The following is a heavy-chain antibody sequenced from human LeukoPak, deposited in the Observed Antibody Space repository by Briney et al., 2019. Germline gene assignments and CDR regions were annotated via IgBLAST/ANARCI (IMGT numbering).Heavy chain of an antibody. J-gene: IGHJ5*02. D-gene: IGHD2-15*01. CDR3: ARDTDRRSSPGSWFDP. CDR2: IFYTGHT. V-gene: IGHV4-59*11. CDR1: GGSITSHS. Sequence: SETLSLTCTVSGGSITSHSWSWIRQPPGKGLGWIGYIFYTGHTNYNPSLRSRVTISLDTSKTHFSLRLSSVTAADTAVYYCARDTDRRSSPGSWFDPWGQGTLVTVSS.